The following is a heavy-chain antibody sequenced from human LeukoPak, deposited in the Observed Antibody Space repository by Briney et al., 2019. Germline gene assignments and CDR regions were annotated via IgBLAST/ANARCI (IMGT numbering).Heavy chain of an antibody. CDR2: ISSSSSYI. D-gene: IGHD2-15*01. V-gene: IGHV3-21*01. Sequence: GGSLRLSCAASGFTFSSYGMHWVRQAPGKGLEWVSSISSSSSYIYYADSVKGRFTISRDNARNSLYLQMNSLRAEDTAVYYCARDGLAAATLHWCFDLWGRGTLVTVSS. CDR3: ARDGLAAATLHWCFDL. CDR1: GFTFSSYG. J-gene: IGHJ2*01.